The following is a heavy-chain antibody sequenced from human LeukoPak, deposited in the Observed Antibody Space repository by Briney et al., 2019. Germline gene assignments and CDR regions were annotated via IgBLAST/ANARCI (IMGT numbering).Heavy chain of an antibody. CDR1: GFNLNSFW. D-gene: IGHD3/OR15-3a*01. CDR2: INSDGRST. CDR3: AREGLGDGFDI. V-gene: IGHV3-74*01. Sequence: PGGSLRLSCSASGFNLNSFWMHWVRQAPGKGLVWVSRINSDGRSTTYADSAKGRFTISRDNAKNTLHLQMTSLRVEDTAVYYCAREGLGDGFDIWGQGTMVTVSS. J-gene: IGHJ3*02.